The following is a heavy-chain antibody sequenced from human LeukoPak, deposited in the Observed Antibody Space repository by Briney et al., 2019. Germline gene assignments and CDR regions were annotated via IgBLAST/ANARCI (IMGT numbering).Heavy chain of an antibody. J-gene: IGHJ4*02. V-gene: IGHV4-38-2*02. CDR2: IYHSGST. CDR3: ARDGIVGAGWLWID. D-gene: IGHD1-26*01. CDR1: GYSISSGYY. Sequence: SETLSLTCTVSGYSISSGYYWGWIRQPPGKGLEWIGSIYHSGSTYYNPSLKSRVTISVDTSKNQFSLKLSSVTAADTAVYYCARDGIVGAGWLWIDWGQGTLVTVSS.